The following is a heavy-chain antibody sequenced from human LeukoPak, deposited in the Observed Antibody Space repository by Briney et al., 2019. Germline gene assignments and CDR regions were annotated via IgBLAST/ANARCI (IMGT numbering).Heavy chain of an antibody. V-gene: IGHV4-61*01. CDR3: ASLESIDYDANWFDP. J-gene: IGHJ5*02. CDR1: GGSVSSGSYY. CDR2: IYYSGST. Sequence: SETLSLTCTVSGGSVSSGSYYWSWIRQPPGKGLEWIGYIYYSGSTNYNPSLKSRVTISVDTSKNQFSLKLSSVTAADTAVYYCASLESIDYDANWFDPWGQGTLVTVSS. D-gene: IGHD4-17*01.